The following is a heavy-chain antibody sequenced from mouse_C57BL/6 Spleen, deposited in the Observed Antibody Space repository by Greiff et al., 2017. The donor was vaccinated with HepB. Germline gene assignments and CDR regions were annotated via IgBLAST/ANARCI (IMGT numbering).Heavy chain of an antibody. CDR2: IDPENGDT. V-gene: IGHV14-4*01. Sequence: EVQLKESGAELVRPGASVKLSCTASGFNIKDDYMHWVKQRPEQGLEWIGWIDPENGDTEYASKFQGKATITADTSSNTAYLQLSSLTSEDTAVYYCTTSRHYYGSSYAMDYWGQGTSVTVSS. J-gene: IGHJ4*01. CDR1: GFNIKDDY. D-gene: IGHD1-1*01. CDR3: TTSRHYYGSSYAMDY.